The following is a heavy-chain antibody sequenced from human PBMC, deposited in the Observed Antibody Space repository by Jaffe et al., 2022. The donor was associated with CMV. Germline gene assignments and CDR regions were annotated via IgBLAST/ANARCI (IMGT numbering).Heavy chain of an antibody. D-gene: IGHD2-2*02. CDR2: IKQDGSEK. J-gene: IGHJ4*02. V-gene: IGHV3-7*01. Sequence: EVQLVESGGGLVQPGGSLRLSCAASGFTFSSYWMSWVRQAPGKGLEWVANIKQDGSEKYYVDSVKGRFTISRDNAKNSLYLQMNSLRAEDTAVYYCARESDGWPYPPSVWGQGTLVTVSS. CDR3: ARESDGWPYPPSV. CDR1: GFTFSSYW.